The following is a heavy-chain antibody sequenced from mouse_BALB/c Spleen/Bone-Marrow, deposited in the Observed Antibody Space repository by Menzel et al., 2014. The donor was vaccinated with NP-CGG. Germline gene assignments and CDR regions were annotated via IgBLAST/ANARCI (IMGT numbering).Heavy chain of an antibody. CDR3: ATGNAMDY. D-gene: IGHD4-1*01. CDR1: GDSITSGY. CDR2: ISYSGST. J-gene: IGHJ4*01. Sequence: LHQSAPSPVTPSQTLSLTCSVTGDSITSGYWTCIRTFPGKKLEYMVYISYSGSTYYNPSLKSRIAITRDTAKNQYYLQLNSVTTEDTATYYCATGNAMDYWGQGTSVTVSS. V-gene: IGHV3-8*02.